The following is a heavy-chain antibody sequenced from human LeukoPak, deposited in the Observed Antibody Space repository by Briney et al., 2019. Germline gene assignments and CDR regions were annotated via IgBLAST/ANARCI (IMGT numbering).Heavy chain of an antibody. CDR1: GFTFSSYA. D-gene: IGHD3-3*01. CDR2: ISGSGGST. V-gene: IGHV3-23*01. CDR3: ARGGKRFLEWLPMAYFDY. J-gene: IGHJ4*02. Sequence: GGSLRLSCAASGFTFSSYAMSWVRQAPGKGLEWVSAISGSGGSTYYADSVKGRFTISRDNSKNTLYLQMNSLRAEDTAVYYCARGGKRFLEWLPMAYFDYWGQGTLVTVSS.